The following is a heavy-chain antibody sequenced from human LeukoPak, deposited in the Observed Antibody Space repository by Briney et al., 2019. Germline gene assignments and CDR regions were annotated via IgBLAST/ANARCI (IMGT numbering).Heavy chain of an antibody. CDR1: GGSISSGDYY. D-gene: IGHD6-19*01. Sequence: PSQTLSLTCTVSGGSISSGDYYWSWIRQPPGKGLEWIGSIYYSGSTYYNPSLKSRVTISVDTSKNQFSLKLSSVTAADTAVYYCAGPWGKGSLNSSGWYVDYWGQGTLVTVSS. V-gene: IGHV4-30-2*03. CDR2: IYYSGST. J-gene: IGHJ4*02. CDR3: AGPWGKGSLNSSGWYVDY.